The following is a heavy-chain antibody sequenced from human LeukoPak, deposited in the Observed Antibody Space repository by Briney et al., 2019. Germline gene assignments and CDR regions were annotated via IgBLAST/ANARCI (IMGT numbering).Heavy chain of an antibody. J-gene: IGHJ5*02. CDR2: MRSKAYAGKT. D-gene: IGHD6-6*01. V-gene: IGHV3-49*04. CDR3: SRGGSSKGWFDP. CDR1: GFTFGDYA. Sequence: PGGSLRLSCTAPGFTFGDYAMTWVRQPPGKGLEWVGFMRSKAYAGKTEYAASVKGRFIISRDDSKSIAYLQMNSLKTEDTAVYYCSRGGSSKGWFDPWGQGTLVTVSS.